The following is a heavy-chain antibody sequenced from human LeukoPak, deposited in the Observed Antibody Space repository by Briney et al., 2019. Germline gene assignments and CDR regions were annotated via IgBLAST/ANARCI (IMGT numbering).Heavy chain of an antibody. V-gene: IGHV3-7*01. CDR3: ARALDSSSSRYQAFEE. J-gene: IGHJ4*02. Sequence: TGGSLRLSCSASGFTFSNYWMSWVRQAQGKGLEWVANIKQDESEKYYVDSVKGRFTISRDNAKSSLYLQMNSLRAEDTAVYYCARALDSSSSRYQAFEEWGQGTLVTVS. CDR1: GFTFSNYW. CDR2: IKQDESEK. D-gene: IGHD2-2*01.